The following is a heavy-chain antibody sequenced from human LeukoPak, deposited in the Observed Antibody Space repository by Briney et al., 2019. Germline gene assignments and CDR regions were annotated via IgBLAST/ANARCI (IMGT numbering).Heavy chain of an antibody. V-gene: IGHV1-2*06. Sequence: ASVKVSCKASGYTFTGYYMHWVRQAPGQGLEWMGRINPNSGGTNYAQKFQGRVTMTRDTSISTAYMELSRLRSDDAAVYYCARDVSRFGDEDAFDIWGQGTMVTVSS. D-gene: IGHD3-10*01. CDR3: ARDVSRFGDEDAFDI. J-gene: IGHJ3*02. CDR1: GYTFTGYY. CDR2: INPNSGGT.